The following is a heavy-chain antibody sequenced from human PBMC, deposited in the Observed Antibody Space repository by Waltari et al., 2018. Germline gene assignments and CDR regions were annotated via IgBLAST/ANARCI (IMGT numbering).Heavy chain of an antibody. V-gene: IGHV4-39*07. D-gene: IGHD3-3*01. CDR3: ARGNVLEWLSHPFDY. Sequence: QLQLQESGPGLVKPSATLSLTCTVSGGSISSSDYYWRCLRHPPGKGLESIGSTYYSGSTYYSPSLKSRVTISVDTTKKQFSLKLSSVTAADTAVYYCARGNVLEWLSHPFDYWGQGTLVTVSS. CDR1: GGSISSSDYY. CDR2: TYYSGST. J-gene: IGHJ4*02.